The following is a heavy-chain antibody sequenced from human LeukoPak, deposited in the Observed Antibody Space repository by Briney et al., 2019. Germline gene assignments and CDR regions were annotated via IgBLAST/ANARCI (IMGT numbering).Heavy chain of an antibody. D-gene: IGHD3-10*01. CDR2: INHSGST. V-gene: IGHV4-34*01. CDR1: GGSFSGYY. CDR3: ARVPFITMVRGVIDY. Sequence: PSETLSLTRAVYGGSFSGYYWSWIRQPPGKGQEWIGEINHSGSTNYNPSPKSRVTISVDTSKNQFSLKLSSVTAADTAVYYCARVPFITMVRGVIDYWGQGTLVTVSS. J-gene: IGHJ4*02.